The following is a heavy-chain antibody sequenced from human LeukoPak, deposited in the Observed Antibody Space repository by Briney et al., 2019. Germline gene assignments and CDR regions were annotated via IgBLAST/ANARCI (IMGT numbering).Heavy chain of an antibody. Sequence: SETLSLTCTVSGGSISRGSYFWGWFRQPPGKGLEWIGSIYYSGTAYYNPSLKSRVSISVGTSKKQFSLKLSSVTAADTAVYYCARDSPQLTDYWGQGTLVTVSS. CDR1: GGSISRGSYF. D-gene: IGHD6-13*01. V-gene: IGHV4-39*07. CDR2: IYYSGTA. J-gene: IGHJ4*02. CDR3: ARDSPQLTDY.